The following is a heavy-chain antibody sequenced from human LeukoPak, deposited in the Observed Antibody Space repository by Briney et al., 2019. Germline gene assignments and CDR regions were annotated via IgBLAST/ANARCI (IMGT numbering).Heavy chain of an antibody. CDR3: ARVGGYFTYYFDY. CDR1: GFTFSSSA. Sequence: GRSLRLSCAASGFTFSSSAMHWVRQAPGKGLEWVAVVSCDGSNKYYADSVKGRFTISRDNSKYTLYVQMNSLTAEDTAVYYCARVGGYFTYYFDYWGQGTLVTVSS. D-gene: IGHD2-21*02. V-gene: IGHV3-30-3*01. CDR2: VSCDGSNK. J-gene: IGHJ4*02.